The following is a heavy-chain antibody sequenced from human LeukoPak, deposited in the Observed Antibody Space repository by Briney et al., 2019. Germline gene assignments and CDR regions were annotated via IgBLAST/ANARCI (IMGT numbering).Heavy chain of an antibody. J-gene: IGHJ6*03. CDR2: IYTSGST. V-gene: IGHV4-4*07. Sequence: SETLSLTCTVSGGSISSYYWSWIRQPAGKGLEWIGRIYTSGSTNYNPSLKSRVTMSVDTSKNQFSLKLSSVTAADTAVYYCARVRKIHVGYYYCYMDVWGKGTTVTVSS. CDR1: GGSISSYY. CDR3: ARVRKIHVGYYYCYMDV. D-gene: IGHD1-14*01.